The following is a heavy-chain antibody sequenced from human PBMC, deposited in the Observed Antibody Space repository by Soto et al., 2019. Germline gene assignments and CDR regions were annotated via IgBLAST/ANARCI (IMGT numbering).Heavy chain of an antibody. CDR1: GGSISSYY. J-gene: IGHJ4*02. CDR2: IYYSGST. D-gene: IGHD6-19*01. V-gene: IGHV4-59*01. Sequence: SETLSLTCTVSGGSISSYYWSWIRQPPGKGLEWIGYIYYSGSTNYNPSLKSRVTISVDTSKNQFSLKLSSVTAADTGVYYCARDLGEGDSSGWYDYWGQGTLVNVSS. CDR3: ARDLGEGDSSGWYDY.